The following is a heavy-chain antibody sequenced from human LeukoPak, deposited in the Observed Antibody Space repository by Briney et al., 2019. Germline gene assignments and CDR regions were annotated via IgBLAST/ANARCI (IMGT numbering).Heavy chain of an antibody. CDR1: GYTFTSYD. Sequence: GASVTVSCKASGYTFTSYDINWVRQATGQGLEWMGWMNPNSGNTGYAQKFQGRATMTRNTSISTAYMELSSLRSEDTAVYYCARGDYYNWFDPWGQGTLVTVSS. CDR3: ARGDYYNWFDP. V-gene: IGHV1-8*01. J-gene: IGHJ5*02. D-gene: IGHD3-16*01. CDR2: MNPNSGNT.